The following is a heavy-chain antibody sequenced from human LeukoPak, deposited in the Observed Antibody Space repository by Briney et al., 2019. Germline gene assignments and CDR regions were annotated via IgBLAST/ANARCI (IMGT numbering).Heavy chain of an antibody. J-gene: IGHJ4*02. CDR2: ISSSSSYI. D-gene: IGHD7-27*01. CDR1: GFTFSSYS. V-gene: IGHV3-21*01. Sequence: GGSLRLSCAASGFTFSSYSMNWVRQAPGKGLEWVSSISSSSSYIYYADSVKGRFTNSKDNAKNSLYLQMNSLRAEDTAVYYCARANWAYYFDYWGQGTLVTVSS. CDR3: ARANWAYYFDY.